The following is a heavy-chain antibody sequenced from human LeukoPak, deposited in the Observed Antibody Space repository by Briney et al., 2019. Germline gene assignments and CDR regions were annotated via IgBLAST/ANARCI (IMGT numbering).Heavy chain of an antibody. D-gene: IGHD6-19*01. CDR3: ARDSSGWSNWFDP. CDR2: ISTSSNYI. Sequence: GGSLRLSCAASGFTFRSYSMNWVRQAPGKGLEWVSSISTSSNYIFYADSVKGRLTISRDNAKNSLYLQMNSLRAEDTAVYYCARDSSGWSNWFDPWGQGTLVTVSS. V-gene: IGHV3-21*01. CDR1: GFTFRSYS. J-gene: IGHJ5*02.